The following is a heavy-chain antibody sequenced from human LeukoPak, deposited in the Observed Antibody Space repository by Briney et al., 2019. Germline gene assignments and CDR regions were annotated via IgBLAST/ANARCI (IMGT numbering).Heavy chain of an antibody. V-gene: IGHV4-59*01. J-gene: IGHJ4*02. Sequence: SETLSLTCSVSGVSISSYYWSWIRQPPGKGLEWIGYIYYSGSTNYNPSLKGRVTISVDTSRNQFSLNLRSVTAADTAVYYCASQRQDTNACFDYWGQGTLVIVSS. CDR2: IYYSGST. D-gene: IGHD6-25*01. CDR3: ASQRQDTNACFDY. CDR1: GVSISSYY.